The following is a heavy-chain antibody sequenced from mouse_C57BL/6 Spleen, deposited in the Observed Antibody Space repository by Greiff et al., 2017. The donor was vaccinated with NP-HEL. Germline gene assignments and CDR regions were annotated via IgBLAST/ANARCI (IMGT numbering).Heavy chain of an antibody. CDR1: GYTFTSYW. CDR3: AREGAQPY. V-gene: IGHV1-69*01. D-gene: IGHD3-2*02. J-gene: IGHJ3*01. Sequence: VQLQQSGAELVMPGASVKLSCKASGYTFTSYWMHWVKQRPGQGLEWIGEIDPSDSYTNYNQKFKGKSTLTVDKSSSTAYMQLSSLTSEDSAVYYCAREGAQPYWGQGTLVTVSA. CDR2: IDPSDSYT.